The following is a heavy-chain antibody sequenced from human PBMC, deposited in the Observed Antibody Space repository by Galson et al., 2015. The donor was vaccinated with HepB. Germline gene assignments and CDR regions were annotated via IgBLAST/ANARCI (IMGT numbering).Heavy chain of an antibody. V-gene: IGHV3-21*01. CDR1: GFTFSDST. D-gene: IGHD5-18*01. Sequence: SLRLSCAASGFTFSDSTMSWVRQAPGKGLEWVSSTSRSSSYIYYADSLKGRFTISRDNAKNSLYLQMNSLRAEDTAVYYCASDLLGGYSYGSYYYYGMDVWGQGTTVTVSS. J-gene: IGHJ6*02. CDR3: ASDLLGGYSYGSYYYYGMDV. CDR2: TSRSSSYI.